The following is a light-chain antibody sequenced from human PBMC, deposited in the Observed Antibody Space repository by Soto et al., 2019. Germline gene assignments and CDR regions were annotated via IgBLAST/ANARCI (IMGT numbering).Light chain of an antibody. V-gene: IGLV2-14*01. CDR1: SRDVGGYNY. CDR3: SSYTSSSTSA. Sequence: QSALTQPAYVSGSPGQSISISCTGTSRDVGGYNYVSWYQQHPGKGPRHLIYGVSHRPPGVSSRFSGSKSGNTASLTISGLQAEDEAHYYCSSYTSSSTSAFGGGTKLTVL. J-gene: IGLJ2*01. CDR2: GVS.